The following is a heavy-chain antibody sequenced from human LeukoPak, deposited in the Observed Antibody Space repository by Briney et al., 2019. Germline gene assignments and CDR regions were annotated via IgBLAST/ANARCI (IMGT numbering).Heavy chain of an antibody. Sequence: GGSLRLSCAASGFTFSSYAMSWVRQAPGKGLEWVSAISGSGGSTYYADSVKGRFIISRDNSKNTLYLQMNSLRAEDTAVYYCAKDGEVATILYWGQGTLVTVSS. J-gene: IGHJ4*02. D-gene: IGHD5-12*01. CDR1: GFTFSSYA. CDR3: AKDGEVATILY. V-gene: IGHV3-23*01. CDR2: ISGSGGST.